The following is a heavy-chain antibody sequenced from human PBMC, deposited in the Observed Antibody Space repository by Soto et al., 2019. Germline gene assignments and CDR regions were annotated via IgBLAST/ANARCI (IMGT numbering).Heavy chain of an antibody. D-gene: IGHD6-13*01. CDR3: ARHADARAAVVDY. CDR2: IYYSGST. Sequence: QVQLQESGPGLVKPSQTLSLTRTVSGVSISSGGYCWSWIRQHPVKGLEWIWYIYYSGSTYYKPSLKSRVNISVDTSKNQFALKLSSVTDAETAVYYCARHADARAAVVDYWGQATLVTISS. CDR1: GVSISSGGYC. V-gene: IGHV4-31*02. J-gene: IGHJ4*02.